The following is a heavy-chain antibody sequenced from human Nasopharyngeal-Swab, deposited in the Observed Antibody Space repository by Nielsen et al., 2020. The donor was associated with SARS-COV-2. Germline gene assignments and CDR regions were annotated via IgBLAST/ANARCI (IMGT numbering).Heavy chain of an antibody. D-gene: IGHD2-21*02. CDR3: ATRPRLGGDLNYYYYGMDV. V-gene: IGHV1-69*10. CDR2: IIPILGIA. Sequence: SVKVSCKASGGTFSSYAIGWVRQAPGQGLEWMGGIIPILGIANYAQKFQGRVTITADKSTSTAYMELSSLRSEDTAVYYCATRPRLGGDLNYYYYGMDVWGQGTTVTVSS. CDR1: GGTFSSYA. J-gene: IGHJ6*02.